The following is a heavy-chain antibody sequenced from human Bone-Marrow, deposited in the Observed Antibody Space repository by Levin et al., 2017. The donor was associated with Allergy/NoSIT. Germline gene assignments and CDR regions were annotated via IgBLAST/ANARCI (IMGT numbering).Heavy chain of an antibody. CDR3: VREYGALGDY. Sequence: GESLKISCAASGFTFSYFQMHWVRQAPGEGLMWVSEINTAGTSTTYADSVKGRFTISRDNAKNTLYLQMNTLRADDTALYYCVREYGALGDYWGQGTLVTVSS. D-gene: IGHD1-26*01. CDR1: GFTFSYFQ. V-gene: IGHV3-74*01. CDR2: INTAGTST. J-gene: IGHJ4*01.